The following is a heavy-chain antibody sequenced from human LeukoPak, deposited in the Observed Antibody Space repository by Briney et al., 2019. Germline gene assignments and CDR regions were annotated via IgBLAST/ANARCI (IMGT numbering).Heavy chain of an antibody. V-gene: IGHV4-59*01. Sequence: SETLSLTCTVSVGSISSYYWSWLPHPPGKGREGSGHIYYSGSTNYNPSLKSRVTISVDTSKTQFYLKLNSVTAADTAVYYCARIPPGSSGGYFFDYWGQGTLVTVSS. CDR2: IYYSGST. CDR3: ARIPPGSSGGYFFDY. D-gene: IGHD6-19*01. CDR1: VGSISSYY. J-gene: IGHJ4*02.